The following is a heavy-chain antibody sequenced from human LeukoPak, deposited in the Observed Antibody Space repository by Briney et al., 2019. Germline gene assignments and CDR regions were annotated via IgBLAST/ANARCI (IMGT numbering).Heavy chain of an antibody. CDR1: GGSISSSSYY. CDR2: IYYSGST. D-gene: IGHD5-24*01. V-gene: IGHV4-39*01. CDR3: ARGQDGYNSLRYNWFDP. J-gene: IGHJ5*02. Sequence: PSETLSLTCTVSGGSISSSSYYWGWVRQPPGKGLEWIGSIYYSGSTYYNPSLKSRVTISVDTSKNQFSLKLSSVTAADTAVYYCARGQDGYNSLRYNWFDPWGQGTLVTVSS.